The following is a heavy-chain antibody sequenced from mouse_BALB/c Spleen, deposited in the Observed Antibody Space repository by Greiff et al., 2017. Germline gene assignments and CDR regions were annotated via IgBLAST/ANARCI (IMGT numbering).Heavy chain of an antibody. D-gene: IGHD2-3*01. CDR2: IDPSDSET. CDR1: GYSFTSYW. CDR3: ARSGGYSWFAY. J-gene: IGHJ3*01. Sequence: VQLQQSGPQLVRPGASVKISCKASGYSFTSYWMHWVKQRPGQGLEWIGMIDPSDSETRLNQKFKDKATLTVDKSSSTAYIQLSSLTSKDSAVYYCARSGGYSWFAYWGQGTLVTVSA. V-gene: IGHV1S126*01.